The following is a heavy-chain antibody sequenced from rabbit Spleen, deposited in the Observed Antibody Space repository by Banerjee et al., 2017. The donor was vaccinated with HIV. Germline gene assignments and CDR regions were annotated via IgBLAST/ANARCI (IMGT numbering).Heavy chain of an antibody. CDR3: ARMWLSDYIDL. D-gene: IGHD8-1*01. CDR1: GFSFSSSYY. CDR2: IYNGDGST. J-gene: IGHJ4*01. Sequence: EESGGDLVKPGASLTLTCTASGFSFSSSYYMCWVRQAPGKGPEWIACIYNGDGSTYYASWVNGRFTISRSTSLNTVTLQMTSLTAADTATYFCARMWLSDYIDLWGQGTLVTVS. V-gene: IGHV1S47*01.